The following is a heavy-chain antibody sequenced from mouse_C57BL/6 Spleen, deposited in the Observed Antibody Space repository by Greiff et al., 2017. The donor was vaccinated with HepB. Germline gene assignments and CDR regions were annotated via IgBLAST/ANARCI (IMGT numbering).Heavy chain of an antibody. J-gene: IGHJ2*01. CDR1: GYTFTDYE. CDR3: TRRGFITTVVAYYFDY. Sequence: QVQLQQSGAELVRPGASVTLSCKASGYTFTDYEMHWVKQTPVHGLEWIGAIDPETGGTAYNQKFKGKAIQTADKSSSTAYMELRSLTSEDSAVYYCTRRGFITTVVAYYFDYWGQGTTLTVSA. D-gene: IGHD1-1*01. V-gene: IGHV1-15*01. CDR2: IDPETGGT.